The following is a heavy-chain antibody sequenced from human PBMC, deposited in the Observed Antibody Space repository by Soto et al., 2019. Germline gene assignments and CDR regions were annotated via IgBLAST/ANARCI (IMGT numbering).Heavy chain of an antibody. V-gene: IGHV4-39*07. CDR3: ARDRPNYYYGSGSSRYYYYYGMDV. J-gene: IGHJ6*02. CDR1: GGSISSGSSY. D-gene: IGHD3-10*01. CDR2: INYRGNT. Sequence: SETLSLTCTVSGGSISSGSSYWGWIRQPPGKGLEWIGSINYRGNTNYNPPLKSRVSISVDTSKNQFSLKLSSVTAADTAVYYCARDRPNYYYGSGSSRYYYYYGMDVWGQGTTVTVSS.